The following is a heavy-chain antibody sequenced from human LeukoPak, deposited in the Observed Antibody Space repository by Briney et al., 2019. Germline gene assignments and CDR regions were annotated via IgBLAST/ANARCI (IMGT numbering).Heavy chain of an antibody. CDR2: INPNSGGT. V-gene: IGHV1-2*02. Sequence: ASVKVSCKASGYTFTGYYMRWVRQAPGQGLEWMGWINPNSGGTNYAQKFQGRVTMTRDTSISTAYMELSRLRSDDTAVYYCARAPGGALSGYSALWGQGTLVTVSS. CDR3: ARAPGGALSGYSAL. J-gene: IGHJ4*02. D-gene: IGHD5-12*01. CDR1: GYTFTGYY.